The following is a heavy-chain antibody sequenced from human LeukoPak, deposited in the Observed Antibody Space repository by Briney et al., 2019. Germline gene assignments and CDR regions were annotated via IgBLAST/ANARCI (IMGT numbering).Heavy chain of an antibody. Sequence: SETLSLTCAVYGGSFSGYYWSWIRQPPGKGLEWIGEINHSGSTNYNPSLKSRVTMSVDTSKNQFSLKLSSVTAADTAVYYCAREAKGAPYDYWGQGTLVTVSS. CDR2: INHSGST. J-gene: IGHJ4*02. D-gene: IGHD1-26*01. V-gene: IGHV4-34*01. CDR1: GGSFSGYY. CDR3: AREAKGAPYDY.